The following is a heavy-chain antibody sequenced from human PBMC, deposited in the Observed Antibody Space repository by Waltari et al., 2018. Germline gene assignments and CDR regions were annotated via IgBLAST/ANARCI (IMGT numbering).Heavy chain of an antibody. J-gene: IGHJ4*02. D-gene: IGHD1-26*01. CDR3: ARAHEGATTRYYFDY. V-gene: IGHV1-8*01. CDR2: INSNTGYT. Sequence: QVQLVQSGAEVKKPGASVKVSCKASGYPFPSHYINWVRQATGQGLEWMGWINSNTGYTGYAQKFQGRVTITRNTSITTAYMELSSLRSEDTAVYYCARAHEGATTRYYFDYWGQGTLVAVSS. CDR1: GYPFPSHY.